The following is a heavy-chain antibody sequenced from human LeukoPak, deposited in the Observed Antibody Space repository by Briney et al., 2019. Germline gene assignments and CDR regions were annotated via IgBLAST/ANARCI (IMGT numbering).Heavy chain of an antibody. CDR1: GYTFTGYY. CDR3: ARDMVLLWFGELSS. J-gene: IGHJ4*02. D-gene: IGHD3-10*01. Sequence: ASVKVSCKASGYTFTGYYMHWVRQAPGKGLEWMGWINPNSGGTNYAQEFQGRVTMTRDTSISTAYMELSRLRSDATAVYYCARDMVLLWFGELSSWGQGTLVTVSS. CDR2: INPNSGGT. V-gene: IGHV1-2*02.